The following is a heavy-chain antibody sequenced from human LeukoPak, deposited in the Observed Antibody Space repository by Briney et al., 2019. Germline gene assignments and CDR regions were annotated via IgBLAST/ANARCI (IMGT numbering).Heavy chain of an antibody. CDR2: SSSSDPGT. CDR3: ARAPVTSCRGAFCYPFDY. J-gene: IGHJ4*02. CDR1: GFSLGSHA. Sequence: GGSLRLSCAVSGFSLGSHAVSWVRGAPGKGLEWFSASSSSDPGTYYADSVRGRFTLSRDNSKTTLYLQMNILRVDDAAVYYCARAPVTSCRGAFCYPFDYWGQGILVTVSS. D-gene: IGHD2-21*01. V-gene: IGHV3-23*01.